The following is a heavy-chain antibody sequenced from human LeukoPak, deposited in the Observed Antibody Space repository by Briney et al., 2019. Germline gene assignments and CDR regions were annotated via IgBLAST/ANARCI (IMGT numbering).Heavy chain of an antibody. CDR2: IYYSGST. D-gene: IGHD3-22*01. CDR3: ARGLKDDSSGYYYHNFDY. J-gene: IGHJ4*02. V-gene: IGHV4-39*07. CDR1: GGSISSSSYY. Sequence: PSETLSLTCTVSGGSISSSSYYWGWIRQPPGKGLEWIGSIYYSGSTYYNPSLKSRVTISVDTSKNQFSLKLSSVTAADTAVYYCARGLKDDSSGYYYHNFDYWGQGTLVTVSS.